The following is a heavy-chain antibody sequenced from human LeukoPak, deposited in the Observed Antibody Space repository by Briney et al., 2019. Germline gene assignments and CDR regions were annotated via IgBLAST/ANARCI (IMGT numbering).Heavy chain of an antibody. J-gene: IGHJ6*02. Sequence: SETLSLTCAVSGGSISSSNWWSWVRQPPGKGLEWIREIYHSGSTNYNPSLKSRVTISVDKSKNQFFLKLSSVTAADTAVYYCARDARPDDYYYGMDVWGQGTTVTVSS. CDR1: GGSISSSNW. CDR3: ARDARPDDYYYGMDV. V-gene: IGHV4-4*02. D-gene: IGHD2-2*01. CDR2: IYHSGST.